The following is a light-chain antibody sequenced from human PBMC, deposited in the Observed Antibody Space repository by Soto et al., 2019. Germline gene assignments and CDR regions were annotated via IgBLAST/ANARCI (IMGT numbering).Light chain of an antibody. CDR3: SSYTSSSTPV. V-gene: IGLV2-14*01. Sequence: QSALTQPASVSGSPGQSITISCTVTSVDVGGYNYVSWYQQHPGKAPKLMIYEVSNRPSGVSNRFSGSKSGNTASLTISGLQAEDEADYYCSSYTSSSTPVFGGGTKLTVL. CDR2: EVS. CDR1: SVDVGGYNY. J-gene: IGLJ3*02.